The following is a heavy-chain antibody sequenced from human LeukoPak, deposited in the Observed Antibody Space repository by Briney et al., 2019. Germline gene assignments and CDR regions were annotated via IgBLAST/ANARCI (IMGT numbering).Heavy chain of an antibody. CDR2: ISAYNGNT. D-gene: IGHD6-6*01. V-gene: IGHV1-18*01. Sequence: ASVKVSCKASGYTFTSYGISWVRQAPGQGLEWMGWISAYNGNTNYAQKLQGRVTMTTDTSTSTAYMELRSPRSDDTAVYYCARDLRGSSSSGYYYYMDVWGKGTTVTVSS. CDR1: GYTFTSYG. J-gene: IGHJ6*03. CDR3: ARDLRGSSSSGYYYYMDV.